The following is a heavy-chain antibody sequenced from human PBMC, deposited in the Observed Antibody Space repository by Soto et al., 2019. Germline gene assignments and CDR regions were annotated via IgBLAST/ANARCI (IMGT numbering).Heavy chain of an antibody. CDR2: IYSGGST. Sequence: EVQLVESGGGLIQPGGSLRLSCAASGFTVSSNYMSWVRQAPGEGLEWVSVIYSGGSTDYADSVKGRFTISRDNSKNTLYLQMNSLRAEDTAVYYCARGAGSLGEVFDYWGQGTLVTVSS. V-gene: IGHV3-53*01. CDR1: GFTVSSNY. CDR3: ARGAGSLGEVFDY. D-gene: IGHD3-16*01. J-gene: IGHJ4*02.